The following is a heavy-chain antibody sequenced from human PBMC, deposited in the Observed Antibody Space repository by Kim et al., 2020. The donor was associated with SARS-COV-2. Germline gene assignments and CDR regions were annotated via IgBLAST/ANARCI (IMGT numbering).Heavy chain of an antibody. J-gene: IGHJ4*02. V-gene: IGHV4-31*03. D-gene: IGHD6-6*01. CDR3: ARGIVEYSSSFFDY. CDR1: GGSISSGGYY. CDR2: IYYSGST. Sequence: SETLSLTCTVSGGSISSGGYYWSWIRQHPGKGLEWIGYIYYSGSTYYNPSLKSRVTISVDTSKNQFSLKLSSVTAADTAVYYCARGIVEYSSSFFDYWGQGTLVTVSS.